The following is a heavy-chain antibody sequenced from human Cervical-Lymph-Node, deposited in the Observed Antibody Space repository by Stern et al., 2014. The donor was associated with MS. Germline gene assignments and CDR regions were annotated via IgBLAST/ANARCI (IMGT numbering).Heavy chain of an antibody. Sequence: VQLVESGTEVKKPGASVKVSCKASGDTFGTYGVNWVRQAPRQRLEWLGWISGYKGNTNYEQRLQGRVTLTTDTSTTTAYMELRSLRSDDTAVYYCAIMGTNGIDVWGQGTTVTVSS. CDR1: GDTFGTYG. V-gene: IGHV1-18*01. J-gene: IGHJ6*02. D-gene: IGHD5-18*01. CDR2: ISGYKGNT. CDR3: AIMGTNGIDV.